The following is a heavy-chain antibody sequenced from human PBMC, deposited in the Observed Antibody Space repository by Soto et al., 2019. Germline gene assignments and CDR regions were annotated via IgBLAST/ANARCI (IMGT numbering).Heavy chain of an antibody. CDR3: ASHDRLKEYFDY. J-gene: IGHJ4*02. V-gene: IGHV3-30*03. CDR2: ISYDGSNK. CDR1: GFSFRSYG. Sequence: GGSLRLSCSASGFSFRSYGMHWVRQAPGKGLEWVAVISYDGSNKYYADSVKGRFTISRDNSKNTLYLQMNSLRAEDTAVYYCASHDRLKEYFDYWGQGTLVTVSS. D-gene: IGHD3-3*01.